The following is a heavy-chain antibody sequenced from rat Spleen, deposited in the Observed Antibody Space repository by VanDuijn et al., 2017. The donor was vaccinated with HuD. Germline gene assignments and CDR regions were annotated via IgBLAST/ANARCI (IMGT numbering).Heavy chain of an antibody. V-gene: IGHV5-25*01. D-gene: IGHD1-11*01. CDR2: ISPDGGST. CDR1: GFTFTNYY. CDR3: AKVPTEGYFDY. J-gene: IGHJ2*01. Sequence: EVQLVESGGGLVQPGRSMRLSCAASGFTFTNYYMAWIRQAPGEGLEWLSSISPDGGSTYYRDSVKGRFTISRDNAKNTLYLQMDSLRSEDTATYYCAKVPTEGYFDYWGQGVMVTVSS.